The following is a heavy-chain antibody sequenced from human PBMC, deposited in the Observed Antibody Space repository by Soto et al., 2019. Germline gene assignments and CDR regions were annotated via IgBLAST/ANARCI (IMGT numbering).Heavy chain of an antibody. CDR3: ARRPYYDFWSGSYYYYMAV. Sequence: QVQLVQSGAEVKKPGASVKVSCKASGYTFTSYDINWVRQATGQGLEWMGWMNPNSGNTGYAQKFQGRVTMTRNTCISTAYMEVSSLRSEDTAVYYCARRPYYDFWSGSYYYYMAVWGKGTTVTVSS. V-gene: IGHV1-8*01. CDR1: GYTFTSYD. D-gene: IGHD3-3*01. CDR2: MNPNSGNT. J-gene: IGHJ6*03.